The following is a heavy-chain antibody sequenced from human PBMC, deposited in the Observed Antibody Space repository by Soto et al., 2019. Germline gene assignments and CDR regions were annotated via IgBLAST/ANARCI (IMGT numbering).Heavy chain of an antibody. Sequence: QVQLVESGGGVVQPGRSLRLSCAASGFTFSSYAMHWVRQAPGKGLEWVAVISYDGSNKYYADSVKGRFTISRDNSKNKRYLQMNSLRAEDTAVYYCARDAWLRLFFSTAFDYWGQGTLVTVSS. CDR2: ISYDGSNK. CDR1: GFTFSSYA. V-gene: IGHV3-30-3*01. J-gene: IGHJ4*02. CDR3: ARDAWLRLFFSTAFDY. D-gene: IGHD3-22*01.